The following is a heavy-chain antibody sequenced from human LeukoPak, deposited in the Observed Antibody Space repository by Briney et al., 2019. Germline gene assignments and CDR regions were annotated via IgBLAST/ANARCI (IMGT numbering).Heavy chain of an antibody. CDR2: IGVGGDT. V-gene: IGHV3-13*01. Sequence: PGGSLRLSCVASGFNFSKNDMHWVRQTTERGREWVSAIGVGGDTYYADPVKGRFTISRENGKNSVYLQMNSLRAGDTALYFCAKAFDYNGLRGEGGSFDCWGQGALVTVSS. CDR1: GFNFSKND. CDR3: AKAFDYNGLRGEGGSFDC. J-gene: IGHJ4*02. D-gene: IGHD4-11*01.